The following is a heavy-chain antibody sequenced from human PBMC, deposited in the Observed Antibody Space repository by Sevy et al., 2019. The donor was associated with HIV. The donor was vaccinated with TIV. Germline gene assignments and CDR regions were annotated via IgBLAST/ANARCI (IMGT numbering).Heavy chain of an antibody. CDR3: VRGRDYGNFDF. CDR2: IWYDGTNK. J-gene: IGHJ4*02. D-gene: IGHD4-17*01. CDR1: VFNFSIYG. V-gene: IGHV3-33*01. Sequence: GGSLRLSCAASVFNFSIYGMHWVRQAPGKGLEWVALIWYDGTNKYYRDSVKGRFTISRDNSKNTLFLQMNSLRAEDTALYYCVRGRDYGNFDFWGQGTLVTVSS.